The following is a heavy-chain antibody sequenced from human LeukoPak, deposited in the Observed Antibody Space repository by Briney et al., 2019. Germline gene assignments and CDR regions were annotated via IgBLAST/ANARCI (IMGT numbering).Heavy chain of an antibody. D-gene: IGHD6-13*01. Sequence: SGPTLVKPTQTLTLTCTFSGFSLTTSGVGVGWIRQPPGKALEWLAFIYWDDDKRYSPSLKSRLTITKDTSKNQVVLTMTNMDPVDTVTYYCAHRDTTRYTGSWYYWGQGTLVTVSS. CDR3: AHRDTTRYTGSWYY. J-gene: IGHJ4*02. CDR1: GFSLTTSGVG. CDR2: IYWDDDK. V-gene: IGHV2-5*02.